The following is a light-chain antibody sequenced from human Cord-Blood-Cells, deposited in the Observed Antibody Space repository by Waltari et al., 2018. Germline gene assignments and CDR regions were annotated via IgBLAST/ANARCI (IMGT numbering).Light chain of an antibody. CDR2: DVS. V-gene: IGLV2-14*01. CDR1: SSDVGGYNT. J-gene: IGLJ2*01. Sequence: QSALTQPASVSGSPGQSIPISCTGTSSDVGGYNTVSWYHQHPGKAPKLMIYDVSYRPSGVSNRFSGSKSGNTASLTISGLQAEDEADYYCSSYTSSSTLVVFGGGTKLTVL. CDR3: SSYTSSSTLVV.